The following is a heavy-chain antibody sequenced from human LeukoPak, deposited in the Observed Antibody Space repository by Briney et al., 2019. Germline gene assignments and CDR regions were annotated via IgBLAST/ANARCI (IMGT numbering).Heavy chain of an antibody. CDR3: ARGNVLRYFDWLLGDPSFDY. D-gene: IGHD3-9*01. CDR1: GYTFTGYY. Sequence: ASVKVSCKASGYTFTGYYMHWVRQAPGQGLEWMGWINPNSGGTNYAQKFQGRVTMTRDTSISTAYMELSRLRSDDTAMYYCARGNVLRYFDWLLGDPSFDYWGQGTLVTVSS. J-gene: IGHJ4*02. V-gene: IGHV1-2*02. CDR2: INPNSGGT.